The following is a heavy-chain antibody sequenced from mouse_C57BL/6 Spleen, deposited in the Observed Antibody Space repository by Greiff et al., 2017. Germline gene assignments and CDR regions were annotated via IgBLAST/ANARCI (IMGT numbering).Heavy chain of an antibody. V-gene: IGHV3-6*01. J-gene: IGHJ2*01. CDR2: ISYDGSN. Sequence: EVKLMESGPGLVKPSQSLSLTCSVTGYSITSGYYWNWIRQFPGNKLEWMGYISYDGSNNYNPSLKNRISITRDTSKNQFFLKLNSVTTEDTATYYCARGDWGFDYWGQGTTLTVSS. CDR3: ARGDWGFDY. CDR1: GYSITSGYY. D-gene: IGHD4-1*01.